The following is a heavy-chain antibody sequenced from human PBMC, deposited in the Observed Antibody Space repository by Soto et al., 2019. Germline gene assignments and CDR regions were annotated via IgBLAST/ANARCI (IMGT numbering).Heavy chain of an antibody. D-gene: IGHD3-10*01. J-gene: IGHJ5*02. CDR1: GFTFSSYG. Sequence: QVQLVESGGGVVQPGRSLRLSCAASGFTFSSYGMHWVRQAPGKGLEWVAVISYDGSNKYYADSVKGRFTTSRDNSKNTLYLQMNSLRAEDTAVYYCAKDLFRGVINNWFDPWGQGTLVTVSS. CDR2: ISYDGSNK. CDR3: AKDLFRGVINNWFDP. V-gene: IGHV3-30*18.